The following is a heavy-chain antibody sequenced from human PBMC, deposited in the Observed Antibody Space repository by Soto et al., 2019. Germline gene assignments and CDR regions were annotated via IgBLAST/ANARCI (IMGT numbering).Heavy chain of an antibody. J-gene: IGHJ4*02. CDR2: IYSGGAT. CDR1: GFSVSTSH. V-gene: IGHV3-53*01. CDR3: ARSVEGHFDY. Sequence: GGSLRLSCAAAGFSVSTSHISWVRQAPGKGLEWVSVIYSGGATHYAVSVKGRLIISRDKSKNTVDLQMNSLRAEDTAVYYCARSVEGHFDYWGQGTVVTVSS. D-gene: IGHD6-19*01.